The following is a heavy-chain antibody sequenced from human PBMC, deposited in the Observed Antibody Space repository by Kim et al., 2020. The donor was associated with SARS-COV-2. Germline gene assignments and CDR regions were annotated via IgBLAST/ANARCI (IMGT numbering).Heavy chain of an antibody. V-gene: IGHV4-31*03. CDR2: IYYSGRT. Sequence: SETLSLTCTVSGGSISSGGYYWSWIRQHPGKGLEWIGYIYYSGRTYYNPSLKSRVTISVDTSKNQFSLKLSSVTAADTAVYYCARDLGITMIVGARGAFDIGGQGTMVTVSS. J-gene: IGHJ3*02. D-gene: IGHD3-22*01. CDR1: GGSISSGGYY. CDR3: ARDLGITMIVGARGAFDI.